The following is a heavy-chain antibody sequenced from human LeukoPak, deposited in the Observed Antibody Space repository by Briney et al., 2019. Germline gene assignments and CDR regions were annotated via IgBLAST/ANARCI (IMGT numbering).Heavy chain of an antibody. Sequence: GASVKVSCKASGYTFTGYYIHWVRQAPGQGLEWMGWINPNSGGTNYAQKFQGRVTMTRDTSISTAYMVLSSLRSDDTAVYYCARDRDGAQGGYWGQGTLVTVSS. J-gene: IGHJ4*02. V-gene: IGHV1-2*02. CDR2: INPNSGGT. D-gene: IGHD4-17*01. CDR3: ARDRDGAQGGY. CDR1: GYTFTGYY.